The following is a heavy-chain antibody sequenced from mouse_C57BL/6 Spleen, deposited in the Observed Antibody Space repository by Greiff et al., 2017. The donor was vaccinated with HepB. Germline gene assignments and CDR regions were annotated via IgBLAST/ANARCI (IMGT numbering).Heavy chain of an antibody. Sequence: QVQLQQSGPELVKPGASVKISCKASGYAFSSSWMNWVKQRPGKGLEWIGRMYPGDGDTNYNGKFKGKATLTADKSSSTAYMQLSSLTSEDSSVYFCARGDYDYDRTWFAYWGQGTLVTVSA. V-gene: IGHV1-82*01. D-gene: IGHD2-4*01. J-gene: IGHJ3*01. CDR2: MYPGDGDT. CDR1: GYAFSSSW. CDR3: ARGDYDYDRTWFAY.